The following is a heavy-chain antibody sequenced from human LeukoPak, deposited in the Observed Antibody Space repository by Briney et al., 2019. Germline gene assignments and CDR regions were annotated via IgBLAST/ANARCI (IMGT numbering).Heavy chain of an antibody. CDR3: ARVQLERLDYYYYYYMDV. CDR1: GGSISSYY. Sequence: SETLSLTCTVSGGSISSYYWSWIRQPAGKGLEWIGRIYTSGSTNYNPSLKSRVTMSVDTSKNLFSLKLSSVTAADTAVYYCARVQLERLDYYYYYYMDVWGKGTTVTVSS. CDR2: IYTSGST. D-gene: IGHD1-1*01. V-gene: IGHV4-4*07. J-gene: IGHJ6*03.